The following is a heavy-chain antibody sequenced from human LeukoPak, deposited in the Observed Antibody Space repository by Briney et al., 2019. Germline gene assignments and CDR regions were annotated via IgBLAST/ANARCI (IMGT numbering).Heavy chain of an antibody. Sequence: SETLSLTCSVSGGSISSYYWSWIRQPPGKGLEWIGYIYYSGSTNYNPSLKSRVTMSVDTSKNQFSLKLSSVTAADTAVYYCARDQLRMFDYWGQGTLVTVSS. D-gene: IGHD4-17*01. J-gene: IGHJ4*02. CDR1: GGSISSYY. CDR2: IYYSGST. CDR3: ARDQLRMFDY. V-gene: IGHV4-59*12.